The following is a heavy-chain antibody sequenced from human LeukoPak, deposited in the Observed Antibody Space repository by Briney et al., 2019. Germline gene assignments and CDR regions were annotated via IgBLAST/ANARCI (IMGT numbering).Heavy chain of an antibody. CDR3: ARAEGVAAEFDY. V-gene: IGHV4-30-4*01. Sequence: SQTLSLTCTVSGGSISSGDYYWSRIRQPPGKGLEWIGYIYYSGSTYYNPSLKSRVTILVDTSKNQFSLKLSSVTAADTAVYYCARAEGVAAEFDYWGQGTLVTVSS. CDR2: IYYSGST. J-gene: IGHJ4*02. CDR1: GGSISSGDYY. D-gene: IGHD2-15*01.